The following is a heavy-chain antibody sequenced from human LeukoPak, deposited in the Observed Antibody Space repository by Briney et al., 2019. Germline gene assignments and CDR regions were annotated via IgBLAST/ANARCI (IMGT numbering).Heavy chain of an antibody. Sequence: GGSLRLSCAASGFTFSSYSMNWVRQAPGKGLEWVSSISSSSSYIYYADSVKGRFTISRDNAKNSLYLQMNSLRAEDTAVYYCARSLGYSSIYDAFDIWGQGTMVTVSS. D-gene: IGHD6-13*01. J-gene: IGHJ3*02. CDR2: ISSSSSYI. V-gene: IGHV3-21*01. CDR1: GFTFSSYS. CDR3: ARSLGYSSIYDAFDI.